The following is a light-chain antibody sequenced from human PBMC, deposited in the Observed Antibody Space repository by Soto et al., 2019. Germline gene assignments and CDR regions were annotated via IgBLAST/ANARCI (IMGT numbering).Light chain of an antibody. V-gene: IGLV4-60*02. J-gene: IGLJ3*02. Sequence: QLVLTQSSSASAFLGSSVKLTCTLSSGHSSYIIAWHQQQPGKAPRYLMKLEGSGSYNKGSGVPDRFSGSSSGADRYLTISNLQFEDEADYYCETWDFNTRVFGGGTQLTVL. CDR3: ETWDFNTRV. CDR1: SGHSSYI. CDR2: LEGSGSY.